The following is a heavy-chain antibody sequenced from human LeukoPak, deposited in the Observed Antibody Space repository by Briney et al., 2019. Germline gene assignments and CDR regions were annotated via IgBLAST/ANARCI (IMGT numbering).Heavy chain of an antibody. CDR1: GLTFSGSA. CDR2: IRSKANSYAT. Sequence: GGSLRLSCAASGLTFSGSAMHWVRQASGKGLEWVGRIRSKANSYATAYAASVKGRFTISRDDSKNTAYLQMNSLKTEDTAVYYCTRLDCSGGSCYPFDYWGQGTLVTVSS. D-gene: IGHD2-15*01. J-gene: IGHJ4*02. V-gene: IGHV3-73*01. CDR3: TRLDCSGGSCYPFDY.